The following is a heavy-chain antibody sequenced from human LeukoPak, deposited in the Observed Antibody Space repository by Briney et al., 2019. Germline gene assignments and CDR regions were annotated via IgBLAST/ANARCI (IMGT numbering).Heavy chain of an antibody. D-gene: IGHD2-21*01. V-gene: IGHV5-51*01. CDR3: ARWTRGPDDCGGDCSRSGNHDAFDI. CDR2: IYPGDSDT. CDR1: GYSFTSYG. J-gene: IGHJ4*02. Sequence: RGESLKISCKGSGYSFTSYGIGWVRQMPGKGLEGMGIIYPGDSDTRYSPSFQGQVTISADKSTSTDYLQWSSLKASDTAMYYCARWTRGPDDCGGDCSRSGNHDAFDIWGQGTLVTVSS.